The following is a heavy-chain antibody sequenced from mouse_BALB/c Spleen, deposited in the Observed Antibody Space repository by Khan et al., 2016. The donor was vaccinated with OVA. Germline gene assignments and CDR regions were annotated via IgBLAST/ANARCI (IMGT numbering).Heavy chain of an antibody. CDR2: ISPGSGDT. Sequence: QVQLKESGAELARPGASVKLSCKASGYTFTDYYINWVKLRTGPGLEWIGEISPGSGDTYYNERFKGKATLTADKSSSTAYMQLSSLTSEASAVYFSARRNYYGYTFAYWGQGTLVTVSA. V-gene: IGHV1-77*01. J-gene: IGHJ3*01. CDR1: GYTFTDYY. CDR3: ARRNYYGYTFAY. D-gene: IGHD1-2*01.